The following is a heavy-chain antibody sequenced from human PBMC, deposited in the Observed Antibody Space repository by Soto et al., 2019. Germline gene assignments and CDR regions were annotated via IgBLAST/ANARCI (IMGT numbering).Heavy chain of an antibody. CDR3: ARDSLRYCSSTSCYYYYGMDV. CDR2: IYHSGST. Sequence: QVQLQESGPGLVKPSGTLSLTCAVSGGSISSSNWWSWVRQPPGKGLEWIGEIYHSGSTNYNPSLKSRVTISVDKSKNQFSLKLSSVTAADTAVYYCARDSLRYCSSTSCYYYYGMDVWGQGTTVTVSS. D-gene: IGHD2-2*01. CDR1: GGSISSSNW. J-gene: IGHJ6*02. V-gene: IGHV4-4*02.